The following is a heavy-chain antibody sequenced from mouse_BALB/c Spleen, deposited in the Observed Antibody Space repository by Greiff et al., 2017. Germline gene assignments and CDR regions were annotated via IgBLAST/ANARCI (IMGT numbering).Heavy chain of an antibody. CDR1: GFSLTSYG. D-gene: IGHD1-1*01. J-gene: IGHJ3*01. Sequence: VKLMESGPGLVAPSQSLSITCTVSGFSLTSYGVHWVRQPPGKGLEWLGVIWAGGSTNYNSALMSRLSISKDNSKSQVFLKMNSLQTDDTAMYYCARKAIYGSHFAYWGQGTLVTVSA. V-gene: IGHV2-9*02. CDR3: ARKAIYGSHFAY. CDR2: IWAGGST.